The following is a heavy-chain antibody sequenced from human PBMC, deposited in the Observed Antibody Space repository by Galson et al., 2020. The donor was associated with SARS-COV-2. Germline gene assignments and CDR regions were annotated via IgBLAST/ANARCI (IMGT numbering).Heavy chain of an antibody. CDR2: IKQDGSEK. D-gene: IGHD2-2*01. Sequence: GGSLRLSCAASGFTFSNYWMSWVRQAPGKGLEWVANIKQDGSEKHYVDSVKGRFTISRDSAKNSLYLQMNSLRAEDTAVYYCVRAQRSYCTTNCYGWYFDYWGQGTLVTVSS. J-gene: IGHJ4*02. V-gene: IGHV3-7*01. CDR1: GFTFSNYW. CDR3: VRAQRSYCTTNCYGWYFDY.